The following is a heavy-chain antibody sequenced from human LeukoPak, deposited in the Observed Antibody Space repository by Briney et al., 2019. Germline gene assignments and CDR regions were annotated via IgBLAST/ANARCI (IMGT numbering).Heavy chain of an antibody. J-gene: IGHJ3*02. CDR2: INPNSGGT. CDR3: ARRSIAAAGAFDI. D-gene: IGHD6-13*01. Sequence: ASVKVSCKASGYTFTGYYMHWVRQAPGQGLEWMGWINPNSGGTNYAQKFQGRVTMTRYTSISTAYMELSRLRSDDTAVYYCARRSIAAAGAFDIWGRGTMVTVSS. V-gene: IGHV1-2*02. CDR1: GYTFTGYY.